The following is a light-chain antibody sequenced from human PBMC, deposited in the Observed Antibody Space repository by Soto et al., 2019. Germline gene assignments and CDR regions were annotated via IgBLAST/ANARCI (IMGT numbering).Light chain of an antibody. CDR2: DAS. Sequence: DIQMTQSPSSLSASVGDRVTITFQASQDISNYLNWYQQKPGKAPKLLIYDASSLQSGVPSRFSGSGSGTEFTLTISSLQPEDFATYYCLQHNSYPLTFGGGTKVDIK. J-gene: IGKJ4*01. CDR1: QDISNY. V-gene: IGKV1-17*01. CDR3: LQHNSYPLT.